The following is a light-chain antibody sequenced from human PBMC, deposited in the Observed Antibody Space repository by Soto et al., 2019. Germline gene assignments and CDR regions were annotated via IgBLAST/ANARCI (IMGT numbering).Light chain of an antibody. Sequence: SYELTQPPSVSVSPGQTASITCSGDKLGDKYACWYQQKPGQSPVLVIYQDSKRPSGIPERFSGSNSRNTATLTISGTQAMDEADYYCQAWDSGSVVFGGGTKVTVL. CDR3: QAWDSGSVV. CDR2: QDS. CDR1: KLGDKY. V-gene: IGLV3-1*01. J-gene: IGLJ2*01.